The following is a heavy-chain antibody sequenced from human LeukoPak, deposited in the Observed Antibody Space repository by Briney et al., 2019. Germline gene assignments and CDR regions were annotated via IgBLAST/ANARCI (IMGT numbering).Heavy chain of an antibody. CDR1: GFTFSSYW. Sequence: GGSLRLSCAASGFTFSSYWMHWVRHAPGKGRVWVSRINSDGSSTSYADSVRGRFTISRDNAMNTLYLQMNSLRAADTAVYYCARDGSSGRANAFDIWGQGTMVTVSS. D-gene: IGHD6-19*01. J-gene: IGHJ3*02. CDR3: ARDGSSGRANAFDI. CDR2: INSDGSST. V-gene: IGHV3-74*01.